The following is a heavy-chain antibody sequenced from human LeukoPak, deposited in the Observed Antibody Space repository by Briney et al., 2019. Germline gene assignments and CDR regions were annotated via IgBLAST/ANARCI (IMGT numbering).Heavy chain of an antibody. CDR1: GGSISSYY. V-gene: IGHV4-4*07. Sequence: PSETLSLTCTVSGGSISSYYWSWIRQPAGKGLEWIGRIYTSGSTNYNPSLKSRVTMSVDTSKNQFSLKLSSVTAADTAVYYCARDADSGYEADYYYMDVWGKGTTVTVSS. D-gene: IGHD5-12*01. CDR2: IYTSGST. CDR3: ARDADSGYEADYYYMDV. J-gene: IGHJ6*03.